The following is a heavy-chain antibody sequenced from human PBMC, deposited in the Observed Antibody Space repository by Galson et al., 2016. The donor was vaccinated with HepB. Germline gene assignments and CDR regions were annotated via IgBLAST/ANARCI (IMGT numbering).Heavy chain of an antibody. D-gene: IGHD2-21*02. CDR1: GFTFSSYG. J-gene: IGHJ4*02. Sequence: SLRLSCAASGFTFSSYGMHWVRQAPGKGLEWVAFISYDGSNKKYADSVKGRFTISRDTSKNTLYLQMTSLRVEDTAVYYCARGCGGDCYSVSGYWGQGTLVTVSP. CDR3: ARGCGGDCYSVSGY. CDR2: ISYDGSNK. V-gene: IGHV3-30*03.